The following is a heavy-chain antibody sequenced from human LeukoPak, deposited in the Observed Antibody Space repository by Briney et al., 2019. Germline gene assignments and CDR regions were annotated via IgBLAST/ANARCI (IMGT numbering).Heavy chain of an antibody. CDR2: INTDGTVT. CDR3: ATKQWLAPPPDA. D-gene: IGHD6-19*01. CDR1: GFTFSKYW. J-gene: IGHJ5*02. Sequence: GGSLRLSCAASGFTFSKYWMLWVRQAPGKGLESVSRINTDGTVTTYADSVKGRFTVSRDNADNTMFLQMNSVRDEDTAVYYCATKQWLAPPPDAWGQGTPVTVSS. V-gene: IGHV3-74*01.